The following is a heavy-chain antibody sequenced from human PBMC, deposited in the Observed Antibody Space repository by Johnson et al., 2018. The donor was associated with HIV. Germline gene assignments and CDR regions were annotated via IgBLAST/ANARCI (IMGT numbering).Heavy chain of an antibody. CDR1: GFTFSSYG. CDR2: IWYDGSNK. V-gene: IGHV3-33*01. Sequence: QVQLVESGGGVVQPGRSLRLSCAASGFTFSSYGMHWVRQAPGKGLEWVAVIWYDGSNKYYADSVKGRFTISRDNSKNMMYLQMNSLKTEDTAVYYCTTEWEYYYGSGKLDAFDIWGQGTMVTVSS. J-gene: IGHJ3*02. D-gene: IGHD3-10*01. CDR3: TTEWEYYYGSGKLDAFDI.